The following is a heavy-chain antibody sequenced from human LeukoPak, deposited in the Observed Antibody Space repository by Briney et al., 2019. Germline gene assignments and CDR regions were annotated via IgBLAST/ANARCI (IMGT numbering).Heavy chain of an antibody. CDR2: ISRSGSTK. J-gene: IGHJ4*02. CDR1: GFTFSRYG. Sequence: PGGTLRLSCAASGFTFSRYGMNWVRQAPGKGLEWVSSISRSGSTKYYADSVKGRFTISRDNAKNSLYLQMNSLRDEDTAVYYCARDGSGYSVVWGQGILVTVSS. V-gene: IGHV3-48*02. CDR3: ARDGSGYSVV. D-gene: IGHD5-18*01.